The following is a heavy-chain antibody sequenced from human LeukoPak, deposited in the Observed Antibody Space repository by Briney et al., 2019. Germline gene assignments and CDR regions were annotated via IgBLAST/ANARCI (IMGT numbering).Heavy chain of an antibody. V-gene: IGHV3-49*04. CDR2: IRSKAYGGTT. CDR1: GFTFGDYA. CDR3: YALSTYGYFDY. Sequence: PGGSLRLPCTASGFTFGDYAMSWVRQAPGKGLEWVGFIRSKAYGGTTEYAASVKGRFTISRDDSKSIAYLQMNSLKTEDTAVYYCYALSTYGYFDYWGQGTLVTVSS. J-gene: IGHJ4*02. D-gene: IGHD2-2*01.